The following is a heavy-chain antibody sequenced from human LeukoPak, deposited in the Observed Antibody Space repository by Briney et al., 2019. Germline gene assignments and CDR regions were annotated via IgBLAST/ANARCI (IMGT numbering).Heavy chain of an antibody. CDR3: ARTYYYDSSGYLEGGYFDY. Sequence: PSETLSLTCTVSGGSISSGGYYWSWIRQHPGKGLEWIGYIYYSGSTYYNPSLKSRVTISVDTFKNQFSLKLSSVTAADTAVYYCARTYYYDSSGYLEGGYFDYWGQGTLVTVSS. J-gene: IGHJ4*02. D-gene: IGHD3-22*01. V-gene: IGHV4-31*03. CDR2: IYYSGST. CDR1: GGSISSGGYY.